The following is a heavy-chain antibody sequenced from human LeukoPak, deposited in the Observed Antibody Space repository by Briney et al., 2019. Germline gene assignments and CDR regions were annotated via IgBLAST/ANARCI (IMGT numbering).Heavy chain of an antibody. CDR3: ASTYGSGSYSSEYFQH. D-gene: IGHD3-10*01. CDR2: IYYSGST. J-gene: IGHJ1*01. Sequence: PSETLSLTCTVSGGSISSGGYYWSWIRQHPGKGLEWIGYIYYSGSTYYNPSLKSRFTIAIDTSKNQFSLKLSSVTAADTAVYYCASTYGSGSYSSEYFQHWGQGTLVTVSS. V-gene: IGHV4-31*03. CDR1: GGSISSGGYY.